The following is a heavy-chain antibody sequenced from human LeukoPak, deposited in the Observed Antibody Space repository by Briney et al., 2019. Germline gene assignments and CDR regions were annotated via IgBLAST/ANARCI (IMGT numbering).Heavy chain of an antibody. D-gene: IGHD6-19*01. CDR3: ARAHSSGWPYFDY. Sequence: SETLSLTCAVYGGSFSGYYWSWIRQPPGKGLEWIGEINHSGSTNYNPSLKSRVTISVDTSKNQFSLKLSSVTAADTAVYYCARAHSSGWPYFDYWGQGTLVTVSS. V-gene: IGHV4-34*01. CDR1: GGSFSGYY. J-gene: IGHJ4*02. CDR2: INHSGST.